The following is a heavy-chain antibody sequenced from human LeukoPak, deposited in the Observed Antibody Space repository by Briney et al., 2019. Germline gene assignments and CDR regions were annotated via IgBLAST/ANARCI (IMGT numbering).Heavy chain of an antibody. CDR3: AREGFYYDILTGYYHKYYYYGMDV. CDR2: ISAYNGNT. J-gene: IGHJ6*02. Sequence: ASVKVSCKASGYTFTSYGISWVRQAPGQGLEWMGWISAYNGNTNYAQKLQGRVTMTTDTSTSTAYMELRSLRSDDTAVYYCAREGFYYDILTGYYHKYYYYGMDVWGQGTRSPSP. D-gene: IGHD3-9*01. CDR1: GYTFTSYG. V-gene: IGHV1-18*01.